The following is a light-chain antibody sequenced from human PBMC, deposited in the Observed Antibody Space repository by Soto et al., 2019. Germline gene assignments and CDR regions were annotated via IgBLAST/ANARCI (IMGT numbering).Light chain of an antibody. V-gene: IGKV3-20*01. CDR3: QQYGTSPT. Sequence: EIVLTQSPGTLSLSPGERATLSCRASQSVSNNYLAWYQQKPGQAPRLLIYRASNRATGIPDRFSGSGSGTDFTLTISRLAPEDFAMYYCQQYGTSPTFGGGTEVEIK. CDR2: RAS. CDR1: QSVSNNY. J-gene: IGKJ4*01.